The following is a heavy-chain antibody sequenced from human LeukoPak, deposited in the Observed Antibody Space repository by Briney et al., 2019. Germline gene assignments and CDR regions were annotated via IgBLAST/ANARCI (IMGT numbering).Heavy chain of an antibody. CDR1: GFTFSNAW. D-gene: IGHD1-26*01. Sequence: PGGSLRLSCAASGFTFSNAWMSWVRQAPGKGLEWVGRIKSKTDGGTTDYAAPVKGRFTISRDDSKNTLYLQMNSLRAEDSALYYCARDIKWQLPETLSFDSWGQGTLVTVSS. CDR2: IKSKTDGGTT. J-gene: IGHJ4*02. V-gene: IGHV3-15*01. CDR3: ARDIKWQLPETLSFDS.